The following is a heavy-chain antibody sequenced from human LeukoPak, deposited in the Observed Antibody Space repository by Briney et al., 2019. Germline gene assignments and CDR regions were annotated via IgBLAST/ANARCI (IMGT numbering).Heavy chain of an antibody. CDR1: GFTFSSYG. CDR2: IRYDGNNK. Sequence: GGSLRLSCAASGFTFSSYGMHWVRQAPGKGLEWVAFIRYDGNNKYYADSVKGRFTISRDNAKNSLYLQMNSLRAEDTAVYYCARSWLEYSSSFRDFDYWGQGTLVTVSS. J-gene: IGHJ4*02. V-gene: IGHV3-30*02. D-gene: IGHD6-6*01. CDR3: ARSWLEYSSSFRDFDY.